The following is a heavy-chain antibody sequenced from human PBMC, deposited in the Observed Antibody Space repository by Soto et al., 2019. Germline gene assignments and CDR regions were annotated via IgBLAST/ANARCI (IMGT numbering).Heavy chain of an antibody. Sequence: EVQLLESGGGLVQPEGSLTLSCAASGFTFNDFGMSWVRQGPGKGLEWVSSISDTGDRTFYADSVKGRFAISRDNSQNPLYLQSDRLRVEDTATYYCFKARARHYYGPHHWGQGALVTVSS. CDR2: ISDTGDRT. CDR3: FKARARHYYGPHH. D-gene: IGHD3-16*01. V-gene: IGHV3-23*01. J-gene: IGHJ5*02. CDR1: GFTFNDFG.